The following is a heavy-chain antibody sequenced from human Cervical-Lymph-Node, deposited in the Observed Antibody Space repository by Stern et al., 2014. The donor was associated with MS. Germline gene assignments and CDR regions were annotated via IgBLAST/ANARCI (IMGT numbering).Heavy chain of an antibody. J-gene: IGHJ4*01. D-gene: IGHD4-11*01. CDR3: SLRRSYYVY. V-gene: IGHV1-69*01. CDR1: GDTFRNYA. Sequence: VQLVESGSEVKKPGSSVKVSCKPSGDTFRNYALSWVRPAPGQGLEWVGGLIPFFGATRYGQKVQGRITSTPEESTGTAFMALSNLTSDDTAVYYCSLRRSYYVYWGQGTLITVSS. CDR2: LIPFFGAT.